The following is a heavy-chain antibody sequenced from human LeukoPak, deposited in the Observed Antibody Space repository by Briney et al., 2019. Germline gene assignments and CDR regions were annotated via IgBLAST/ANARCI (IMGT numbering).Heavy chain of an antibody. V-gene: IGHV3-15*01. CDR1: GFTFSNAW. CDR3: TTDLGGYSYGSDY. Sequence: GGSLRLSCAASGFTFSNAWMSWVRQAPGKGLEWVGRIKSKTDGGTTDYAAPVKGRFTISRDDSRNTLYLQMNSLKTEDTAVYYCTTDLGGYSYGSDYWGQGTLVTVSS. CDR2: IKSKTDGGTT. D-gene: IGHD5-18*01. J-gene: IGHJ4*02.